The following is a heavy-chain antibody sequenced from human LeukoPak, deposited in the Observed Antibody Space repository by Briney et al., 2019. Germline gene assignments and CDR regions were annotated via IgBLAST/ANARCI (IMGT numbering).Heavy chain of an antibody. CDR1: GGSMNSYY. J-gene: IGHJ4*02. V-gene: IGHV4-59*08. CDR3: ARHVWLQPFDY. CDR2: IYYSGST. Sequence: SETLSLTCSVSGGSMNSYYWSWIRQSPGKGLEWIGYIYYSGSTNYNPSLKSRVTISVDTSQNQFSLKLSSVTAADTAVYYCARHVWLQPFDYWGQGTLVTVSS. D-gene: IGHD3-9*01.